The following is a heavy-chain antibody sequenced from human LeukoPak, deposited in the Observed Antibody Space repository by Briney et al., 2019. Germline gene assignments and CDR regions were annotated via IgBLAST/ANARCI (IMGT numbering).Heavy chain of an antibody. V-gene: IGHV4-30-4*08. J-gene: IGHJ4*02. CDR1: GGSISSGDYY. CDR3: ARYTFGGYYFDY. CDR2: IYYSGSI. D-gene: IGHD3-16*01. Sequence: SETLSLTCTVSGGSISSGDYYWGWIRQPRGKGLEGIEHIYYSGSIYNNPSRKSRVTISVDTSKNQFSLKLSSVTAADTAVYYCARYTFGGYYFDYWGQGTLVTVSS.